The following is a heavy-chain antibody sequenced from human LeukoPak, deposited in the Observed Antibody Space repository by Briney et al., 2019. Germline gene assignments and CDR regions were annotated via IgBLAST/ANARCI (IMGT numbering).Heavy chain of an antibody. CDR3: ARDSYDILTGYPKGAFDI. J-gene: IGHJ3*02. V-gene: IGHV1-69*04. CDR2: IIPILGIA. Sequence: ASVKVSCKASGYTFTSYDINWVRQAPGQGLEWMGRIIPILGIANYAQKFQGRVTITADKSTSTAYMELSSLRSEDTAVYYCARDSYDILTGYPKGAFDIWGQGTMVTVSS. D-gene: IGHD3-9*01. CDR1: GYTFTSYD.